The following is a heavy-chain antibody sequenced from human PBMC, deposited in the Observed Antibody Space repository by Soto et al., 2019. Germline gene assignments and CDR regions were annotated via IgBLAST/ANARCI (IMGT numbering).Heavy chain of an antibody. V-gene: IGHV1-69*08. Sequence: QVQLVQSGAEVKKPGSSVKVPCKASGGTFSSYTISWVRQAPGQGLEWMGRIIPILGIANYAQKFQGRVTITADKSTSTAYMELSSLRSEDTAVYYCARDFEGVVVPAATPGGDWFDPWGQGTLVTVSS. CDR3: ARDFEGVVVPAATPGGDWFDP. CDR2: IIPILGIA. J-gene: IGHJ5*02. CDR1: GGTFSSYT. D-gene: IGHD2-2*01.